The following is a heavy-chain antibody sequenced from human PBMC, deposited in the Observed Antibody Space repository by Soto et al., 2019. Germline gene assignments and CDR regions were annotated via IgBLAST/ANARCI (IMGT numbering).Heavy chain of an antibody. CDR3: ARINKGYGTDS. D-gene: IGHD5-18*01. Sequence: SETLSLTCTVSGGSISSSSYYWGCIRQPPGKGLEWIASIDYTGNTFYNPSLTSRVTISVDTSKNQFSLKVTSVTAADTAVYYCARINKGYGTDSWGQGTLVTVS. CDR1: GGSISSSSYY. V-gene: IGHV4-39*01. CDR2: IDYTGNT. J-gene: IGHJ4*02.